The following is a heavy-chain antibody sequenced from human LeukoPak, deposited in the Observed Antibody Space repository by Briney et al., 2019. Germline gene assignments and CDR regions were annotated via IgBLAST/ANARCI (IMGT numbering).Heavy chain of an antibody. V-gene: IGHV3-21*01. CDR1: GFTFSTYS. Sequence: GSLRLSCAASGFTFSTYSMNWVRQAPGKGLEWVSCISSTSSHIYYADSVKGRFTISRDNAENSLDLQMNSLRAEDSAVYYCAREWCSGGRCYWYFDLWGRGTLVTVSS. CDR2: ISSTSSHI. J-gene: IGHJ2*01. CDR3: AREWCSGGRCYWYFDL. D-gene: IGHD2-15*01.